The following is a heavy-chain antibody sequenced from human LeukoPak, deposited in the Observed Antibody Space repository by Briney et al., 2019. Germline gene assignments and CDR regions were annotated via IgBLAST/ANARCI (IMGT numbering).Heavy chain of an antibody. CDR2: IGAGGSKT. Sequence: GGSLRLSCAASGLTVSGNYMSWVRQAPGKGLEWVSIIGAGGSKTYYADSVKGRFTISRDNSKNTLYLQMNSLRAEDTAVYYCAKGIKGSYCNGDCYLTYYYYGLDVWGQGTTVTVSS. J-gene: IGHJ6*02. D-gene: IGHD2-21*02. CDR3: AKGIKGSYCNGDCYLTYYYYGLDV. V-gene: IGHV3-23*01. CDR1: GLTVSGNY.